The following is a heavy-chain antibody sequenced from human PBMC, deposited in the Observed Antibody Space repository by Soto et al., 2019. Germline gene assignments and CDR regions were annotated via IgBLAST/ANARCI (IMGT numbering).Heavy chain of an antibody. CDR2: IKSKTDGGTT. J-gene: IGHJ4*02. CDR1: GFTFSNAW. D-gene: IGHD3-3*01. Sequence: EVQLVESGGGLVKPGGSLRLSCAASGFTFSNAWMSWVRQAPGKGREWVGRIKSKTDGGTTDYAAPVKGRFTISRDDSKNTLYLQMNSLKTQDTAVYYCTTDRLTIFGVVITLFPGYWGQGTLVTVSS. V-gene: IGHV3-15*01. CDR3: TTDRLTIFGVVITLFPGY.